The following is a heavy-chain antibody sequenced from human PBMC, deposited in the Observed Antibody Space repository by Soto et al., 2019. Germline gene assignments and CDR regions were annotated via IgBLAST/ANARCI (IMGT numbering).Heavy chain of an antibody. J-gene: IGHJ4*02. D-gene: IGHD5-12*01. V-gene: IGHV4-30-2*01. CDR3: ARGGGYDPFDY. CDR2: ISHLEST. Sequence: SETLSLTCTLSGASLRYGGYSWSWIRQPPGKGLEWIGYISHLESTFYNQSFQSRLPLSIDRSKNQFSLKLASMTAAGTAVYYCARGGGYDPFDYWGQGTMVTVSS. CDR1: GASLRYGGYS.